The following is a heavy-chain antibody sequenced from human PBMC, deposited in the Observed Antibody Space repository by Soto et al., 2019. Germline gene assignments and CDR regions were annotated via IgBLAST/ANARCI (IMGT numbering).Heavy chain of an antibody. CDR2: IYYSGST. CDR1: GGSISIGGYY. CDR3: ARGTAPYASDY. J-gene: IGHJ4*02. V-gene: IGHV4-31*03. D-gene: IGHD4-17*01. Sequence: SETLSLTCTVSGGSISIGGYYLSWIRQHPGKGLEWIGYIYYSGSTYYNPSLKSRVTISVDTSKNQFSLKLRSVTAADTAVYYCARGTAPYASDYWDQGRFVTLFS.